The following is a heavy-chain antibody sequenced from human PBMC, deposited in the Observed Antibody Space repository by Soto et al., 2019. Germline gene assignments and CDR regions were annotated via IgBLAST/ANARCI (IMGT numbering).Heavy chain of an antibody. J-gene: IGHJ4*02. Sequence: SVKVSCKASGGTFSSYAISWVRQAPGQGLEWMGGIIPIFGTANYAQKFQGRVTITADESTSTAYMELSSLRSEDTAVYYCASTGYTSGPLGYWGQGTLVTVSS. CDR1: GGTFSSYA. CDR3: ASTGYTSGPLGY. CDR2: IIPIFGTA. V-gene: IGHV1-69*13. D-gene: IGHD6-19*01.